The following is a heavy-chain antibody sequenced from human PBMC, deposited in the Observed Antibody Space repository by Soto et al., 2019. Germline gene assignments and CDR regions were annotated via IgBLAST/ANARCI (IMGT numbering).Heavy chain of an antibody. V-gene: IGHV4-34*01. CDR1: GGSFSGYY. CDR3: ARWRSGSHYNWFDP. Sequence: SETLSLTCAVYGGSFSGYYWSWIRQPPGKGLEWIGEINHSGSTNYNPYLKSRVTISVDTSKNQFSLKLSSVTAADTAVYYCARWRSGSHYNWFDPWGQGTLVTVSS. J-gene: IGHJ5*02. CDR2: INHSGST. D-gene: IGHD1-26*01.